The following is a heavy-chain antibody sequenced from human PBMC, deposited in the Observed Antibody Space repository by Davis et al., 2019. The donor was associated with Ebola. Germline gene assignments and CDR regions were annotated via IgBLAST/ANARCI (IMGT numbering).Heavy chain of an antibody. Sequence: GESLKISCAASGFTVSSYAMGWVRQAPGKGLEWVSTISGNSHNIHYADSVEGRFTISRDNSQNTLDLQMNNLRAEDAAVYYCARDPIQASRVYVSGDYWGQGTLVTVSS. D-gene: IGHD5/OR15-5a*01. J-gene: IGHJ4*02. CDR1: GFTVSSYA. V-gene: IGHV3-23*01. CDR2: ISGNSHNI. CDR3: ARDPIQASRVYVSGDY.